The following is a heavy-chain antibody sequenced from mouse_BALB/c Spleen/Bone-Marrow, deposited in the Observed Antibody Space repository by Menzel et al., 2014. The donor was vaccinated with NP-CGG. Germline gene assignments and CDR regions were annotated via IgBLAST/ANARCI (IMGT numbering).Heavy chain of an antibody. CDR2: IWAGGST. J-gene: IGHJ4*01. CDR3: AREDGYFHYYAVDY. V-gene: IGHV2-9*02. CDR1: GFSLTSYG. D-gene: IGHD2-3*01. Sequence: ESGPGLVAPSQSLSITCTVSGFSLTSYGVHWVRQPPGKGLEWLGIIWAGGSTNYNSALMSRLSISKDNSKSQVFLKMNSLQTDDTAMYYCAREDGYFHYYAVDYWGQGTSVTVSS.